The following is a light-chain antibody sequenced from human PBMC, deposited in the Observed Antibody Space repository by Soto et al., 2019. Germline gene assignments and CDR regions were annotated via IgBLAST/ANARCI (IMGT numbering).Light chain of an antibody. Sequence: IQMPQSPSTLSGSVGDRVTITCRASQTISSWLAWYQQKPGKAPKLLIYKASTLKSGVPSRFSGSGSGTEFTLTISSLQPDDFATYYCQQHNSYSEAFGQGTKVDIK. CDR1: QTISSW. CDR3: QQHNSYSEA. J-gene: IGKJ1*01. CDR2: KAS. V-gene: IGKV1-5*03.